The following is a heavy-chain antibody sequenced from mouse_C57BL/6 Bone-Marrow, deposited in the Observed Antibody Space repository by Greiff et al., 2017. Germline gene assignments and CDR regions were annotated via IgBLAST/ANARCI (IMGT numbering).Heavy chain of an antibody. CDR2: IYIGNGYT. D-gene: IGHD1-1*01. V-gene: IGHV1-58*01. J-gene: IGHJ3*01. Sequence: EVQLQQSGAELVRPGSSVKMSCKTSGYTFTSYGINWVKQRPGQGLEWIGYIYIGNGYTEYTEKFKGKATLPSDTSSSTAYMQHSRLPSEDSAIYFCARNHYCGSGYPAWFAYWGQGTLVTVAA. CDR3: ARNHYCGSGYPAWFAY. CDR1: GYTFTSYG.